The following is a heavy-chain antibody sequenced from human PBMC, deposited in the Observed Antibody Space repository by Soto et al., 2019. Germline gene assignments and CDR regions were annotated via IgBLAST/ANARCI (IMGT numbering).Heavy chain of an antibody. V-gene: IGHV1-69*13. Sequence: SVKVSCKASGGTFSSYAISWVRQAPGQGLEWMGGIIPIFGTANYAQKFQGRVTITADESTSTAYMELSSLRSEDTAVYYCARYCSGGSCYALGYYYGMDVWGQGTSVTVSS. J-gene: IGHJ6*02. CDR1: GGTFSSYA. CDR3: ARYCSGGSCYALGYYYGMDV. CDR2: IIPIFGTA. D-gene: IGHD2-15*01.